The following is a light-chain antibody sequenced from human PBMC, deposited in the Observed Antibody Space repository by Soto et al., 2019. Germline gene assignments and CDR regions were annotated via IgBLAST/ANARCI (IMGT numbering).Light chain of an antibody. CDR2: GAS. CDR3: QQGSTAPFT. CDR1: QSINIY. J-gene: IGKJ3*01. V-gene: IGKV1-39*01. Sequence: DIPMTQSPSSLSASVGDRVTITCRASQSINIYVNWFQQRPGKAPELLIYGASTLQSGVPSRFSGSGSGTHFTLTISSLQPEDFASYYCQQGSTAPFTFGPGTKVDV.